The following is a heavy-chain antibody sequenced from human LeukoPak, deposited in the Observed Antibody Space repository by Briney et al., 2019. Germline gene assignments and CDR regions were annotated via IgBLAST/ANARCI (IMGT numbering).Heavy chain of an antibody. Sequence: GGSLRPSCAASGFTFTSYGMHWVRQAPGKGLEWVAVISYDGINTYYTDSVKGRFTISRDNSKNTLYLQMNSLRAEDTAVYYCARDLTGSGANWFDPWGQGTLVTVSS. J-gene: IGHJ5*02. CDR1: GFTFTSYG. CDR3: ARDLTGSGANWFDP. D-gene: IGHD1-20*01. CDR2: ISYDGINT. V-gene: IGHV3-30*03.